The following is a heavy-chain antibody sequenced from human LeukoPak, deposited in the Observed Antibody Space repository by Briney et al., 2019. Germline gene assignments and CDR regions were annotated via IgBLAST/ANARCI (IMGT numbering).Heavy chain of an antibody. CDR3: ARRAVGNSHYYSMDV. CDR1: GYTFTGYY. D-gene: IGHD6-19*01. CDR2: INPNSGGT. J-gene: IGHJ6*03. Sequence: ASMKVSCKASGYTFTGYYIHWVRQAPGQGLEWMGWINPNSGGTNYAQKFQGRVTMTRDTSISTVYMELSRLRSEDTAVYYCARRAVGNSHYYSMDVWGKGTTVTVSS. V-gene: IGHV1-2*02.